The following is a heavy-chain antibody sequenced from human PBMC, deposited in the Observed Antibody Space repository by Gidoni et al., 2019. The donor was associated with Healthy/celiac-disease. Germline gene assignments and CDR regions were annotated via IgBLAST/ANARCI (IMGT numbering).Heavy chain of an antibody. J-gene: IGHJ4*02. CDR3: ARDPYSSSWLYYFDY. D-gene: IGHD6-13*01. Sequence: EVQLVESGGGLVKPGGSLRLSCAASGFTFSSYRMNWVRQAPGKGLEWVSSISSSSSYIYYADSVKGRFTISRDNAKNSLYLQMNSLRAEDTAVYYCARDPYSSSWLYYFDYWGQGTLVTVSS. V-gene: IGHV3-21*01. CDR1: GFTFSSYR. CDR2: ISSSSSYI.